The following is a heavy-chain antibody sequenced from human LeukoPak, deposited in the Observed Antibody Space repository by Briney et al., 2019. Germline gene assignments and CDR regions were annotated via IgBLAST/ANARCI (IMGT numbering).Heavy chain of an antibody. CDR1: GDSIIGYY. CDR3: ARDRRYSDSSGYIRGFDY. V-gene: IGHV4-39*07. Sequence: SETLSLTCSVSGDSIIGYYWGWIRQPPGKGLEWIGNVYYTGNTYYNSSLKSRVTISLDTSKNQFSLKVISMTAADTAVYYCARDRRYSDSSGYIRGFDYWGQGTLVTVSS. J-gene: IGHJ4*02. CDR2: VYYTGNT. D-gene: IGHD3-22*01.